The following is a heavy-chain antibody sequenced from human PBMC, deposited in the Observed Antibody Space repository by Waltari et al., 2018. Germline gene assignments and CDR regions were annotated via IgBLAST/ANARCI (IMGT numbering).Heavy chain of an antibody. CDR3: TRASIYGSGSYYYYYYYMDV. V-gene: IGHV3-49*04. CDR1: GFTFGDYA. Sequence: EVQLVESGGGLVQPGRSLRLSCTASGFTFGDYAMSWVRQAPGKGLEWVGFIRSKAYGGTKEYAASVKGRFTISRDDSKSIAYLQMNSLKTEDTAVYYCTRASIYGSGSYYYYYYYMDVWGKGTTVTVSS. J-gene: IGHJ6*03. D-gene: IGHD3-10*01. CDR2: IRSKAYGGTK.